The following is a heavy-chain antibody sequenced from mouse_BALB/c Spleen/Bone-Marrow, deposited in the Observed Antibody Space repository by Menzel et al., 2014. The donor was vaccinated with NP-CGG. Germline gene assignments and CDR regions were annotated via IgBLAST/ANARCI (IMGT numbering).Heavy chain of an antibody. Sequence: EVQRVESGGGLVQPGGSRKLSCAASGFTFSDYGMAWVRQAPGKGPEWVAFISNFAYSIYYADTVTGRLTISRENAKNTLYLEISSLRSEDSAMYYCARAGYDGYPWYFDVWGAGTTVTVSS. V-gene: IGHV5-15*02. J-gene: IGHJ1*01. CDR2: ISNFAYSI. CDR1: GFTFSDYG. D-gene: IGHD2-3*01. CDR3: ARAGYDGYPWYFDV.